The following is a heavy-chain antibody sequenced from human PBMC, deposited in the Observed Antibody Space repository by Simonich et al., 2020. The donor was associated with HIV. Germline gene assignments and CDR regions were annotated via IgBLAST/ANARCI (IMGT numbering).Heavy chain of an antibody. V-gene: IGHV4-34*01. CDR3: ARLTAGGLGEYFQH. D-gene: IGHD6-13*01. J-gene: IGHJ1*01. Sequence: QVQLQQWCAGLLKPSETLSLTCAVYGGSFSGYYWSWIRQPPGKGLEWIGEITHSGSTNYNPSLKSRVTISVDTSKNQFSLKLSSVTAADTAVYYCARLTAGGLGEYFQHWGQGTLVTVSS. CDR1: GGSFSGYY. CDR2: ITHSGST.